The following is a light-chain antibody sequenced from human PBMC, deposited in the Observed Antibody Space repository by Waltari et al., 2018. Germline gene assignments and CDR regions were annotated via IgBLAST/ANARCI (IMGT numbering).Light chain of an antibody. Sequence: EIVLTQSPGTLSLSPGERATLSCRASQSVRSSYLAWYQQKPGQAPRLLIDGASSRATGIPDRFSGSGSGTDFTLTISRLEPEDFAVYYCQQYGSSFTFGPGTKVDIK. J-gene: IGKJ3*01. CDR2: GAS. CDR1: QSVRSSY. V-gene: IGKV3-20*01. CDR3: QQYGSSFT.